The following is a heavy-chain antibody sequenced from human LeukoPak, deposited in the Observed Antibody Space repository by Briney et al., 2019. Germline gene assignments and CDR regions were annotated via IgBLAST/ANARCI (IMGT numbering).Heavy chain of an antibody. CDR3: ARDRHYDTSGADY. D-gene: IGHD3-22*01. CDR2: IYYSGST. Sequence: SETLSLTCTVSGGSITNANYYWGWIRQPPGKGLEWIGNIYYSGSTYYNPSLKSRVTLSVDTSKNQFSLKLTSVTAADTAVYYCARDRHYDTSGADYWGQGTLVTVSS. CDR1: GGSITNANYY. J-gene: IGHJ4*02. V-gene: IGHV4-39*07.